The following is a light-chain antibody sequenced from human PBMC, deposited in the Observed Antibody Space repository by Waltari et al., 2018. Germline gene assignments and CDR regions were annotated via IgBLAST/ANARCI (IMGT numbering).Light chain of an antibody. CDR2: DVN. CDR1: SSDIGDY. CDR3: CSYAGSYTFR. Sequence: QSALTQPRSVSGSPGQSVTISCTGTSSDIGDYVSWYQQHPGKAPKLMIYDVNKRPSGVPDLFSGSKSGNTASLTISGLQADDEADYYCCSYAGSYTFRFAAGTMLTVL. V-gene: IGLV2-11*01. J-gene: IGLJ2*01.